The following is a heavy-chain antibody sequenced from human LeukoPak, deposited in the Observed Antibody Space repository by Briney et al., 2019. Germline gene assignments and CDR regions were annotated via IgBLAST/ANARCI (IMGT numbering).Heavy chain of an antibody. D-gene: IGHD3-22*01. V-gene: IGHV4-39*07. CDR2: INHSGST. CDR1: GGSISSSSYY. Sequence: PSETLSLTCTVSGGSISSSSYYWGWNRQPPGKGLEWIGEINHSGSTNYNPSLKRRVTISVDTSKNQFSLKLSSVTAADTAVYYCARGLVNYYDSSGYYPRPYPLYYFDYWGQGTLVTVSS. J-gene: IGHJ4*02. CDR3: ARGLVNYYDSSGYYPRPYPLYYFDY.